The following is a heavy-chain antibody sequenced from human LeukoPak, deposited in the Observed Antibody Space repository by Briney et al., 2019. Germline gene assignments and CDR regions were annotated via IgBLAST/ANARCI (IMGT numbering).Heavy chain of an antibody. V-gene: IGHV3-7*05. CDR2: INHDGTDK. CDR3: AREDWGPRFDP. CDR1: GFTSTSYW. J-gene: IGHJ5*02. Sequence: GGSLRLSCAASGFTSTSYWMTWVRQAPGRGLHWVANINHDGTDKNYADSVKGRFTISRDNAKRSVFLQMNSLRAEDTGLYYCAREDWGPRFDPRGQGTLVTVSS. D-gene: IGHD7-27*01.